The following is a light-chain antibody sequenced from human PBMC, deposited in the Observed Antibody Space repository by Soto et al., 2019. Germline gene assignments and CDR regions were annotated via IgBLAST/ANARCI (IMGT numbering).Light chain of an antibody. Sequence: EIVMTQSPATLSLSRGESTTLSCRASQSVSSNLAWYQQKPGQAPRLLIYGASTRATGIPARFSCSGSGTEFTLTISSLQSEDFAVYYCQQYNNWPVTFGPGTKGIS. CDR1: QSVSSN. V-gene: IGKV3-15*01. CDR2: GAS. J-gene: IGKJ3*01. CDR3: QQYNNWPVT.